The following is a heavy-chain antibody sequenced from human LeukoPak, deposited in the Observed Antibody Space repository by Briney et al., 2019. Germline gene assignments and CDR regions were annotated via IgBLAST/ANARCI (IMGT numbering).Heavy chain of an antibody. Sequence: GGPLRLSCAASGFTFSGSAMHWVRQASGKGLEWVGRIRSKANSYATAYAASVKGRFTISRDDSKNTAYLQMNSLKTEDTAVYYCTRCSGGSCYNLGGAFDIWGQGTMVTVSS. J-gene: IGHJ3*02. D-gene: IGHD2-15*01. V-gene: IGHV3-73*01. CDR3: TRCSGGSCYNLGGAFDI. CDR1: GFTFSGSA. CDR2: IRSKANSYAT.